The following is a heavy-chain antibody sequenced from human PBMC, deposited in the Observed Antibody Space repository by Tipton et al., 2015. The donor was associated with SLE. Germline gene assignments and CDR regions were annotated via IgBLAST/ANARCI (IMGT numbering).Heavy chain of an antibody. J-gene: IGHJ4*02. CDR2: IYVPGDT. CDR3: AGASWSYCFFDY. D-gene: IGHD3-10*01. CDR1: GFSVTNNY. Sequence: SLRLSCAASGFSVTNNYMSWVRPAPGKGLEGVSVIYVPGDTYYADSVKGRFTISRDNSKTTVYLDMLSLRADDTAMYYCAGASWSYCFFDYWGQGTLVTVSP. V-gene: IGHV3-53*01.